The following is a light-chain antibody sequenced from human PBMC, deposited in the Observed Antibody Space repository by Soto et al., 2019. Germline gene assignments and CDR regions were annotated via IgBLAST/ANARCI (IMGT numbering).Light chain of an antibody. CDR3: QSYDSKLSNYV. J-gene: IGLJ1*01. CDR1: NSNIGAGYD. CDR2: GSS. V-gene: IGLV1-40*01. Sequence: QSVLTQPPSVSGAPGQRVTISCTGSNSNIGAGYDVHWYQQLPGTAPKLLIYGSSNRPSGVPDRFSGSKSGPSASLAITGLQAEDEADYYCQSYDSKLSNYVFGTGTKVTVL.